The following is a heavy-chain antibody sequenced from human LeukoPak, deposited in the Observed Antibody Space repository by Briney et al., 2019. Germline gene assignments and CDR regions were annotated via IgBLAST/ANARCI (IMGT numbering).Heavy chain of an antibody. D-gene: IGHD6-19*01. J-gene: IGHJ4*02. CDR3: ARDREIAVASYFDY. CDR1: GGSISSYH. CDR2: IYTSGST. Sequence: SETLSLTCTVSGGSISSYHWSWIRQPAGKGLEWIGRIYTSGSTNYNPSLKSRVTMSVDTSKNQFSLKLSSVTAADTAVYYCARDREIAVASYFDYWGQGTLVTVSS. V-gene: IGHV4-4*07.